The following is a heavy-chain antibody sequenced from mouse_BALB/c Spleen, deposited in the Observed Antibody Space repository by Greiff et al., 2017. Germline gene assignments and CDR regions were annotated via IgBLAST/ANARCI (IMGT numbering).Heavy chain of an antibody. V-gene: IGHV3-8*02. Sequence: VQLQQSGPSLVKPSQTLSLTCSVTGDYITSGYWNWIRKFPGNKLEYMGYISYSGSTYYNPSLKSRISITRDTSKNQYYLQLNSVTTEDTATYYCARYYGNYGYYAMDYWGQGTSVTVSS. CDR2: ISYSGST. CDR3: ARYYGNYGYYAMDY. CDR1: GDYITSGY. J-gene: IGHJ4*01. D-gene: IGHD2-1*01.